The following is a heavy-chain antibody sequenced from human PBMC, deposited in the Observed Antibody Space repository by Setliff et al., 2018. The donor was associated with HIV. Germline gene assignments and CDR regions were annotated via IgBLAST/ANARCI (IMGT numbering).Heavy chain of an antibody. CDR2: IYYSGDS. V-gene: IGHV4-39*07. D-gene: IGHD3-22*01. Sequence: SETLSLTCTVSGGSISSSSYYWDWIRQPPGKGLEWIATIYYSGDSHYNPSLKSRVTISVDTSKNQFSLKLNSVTAADTAVYYCVRAKYYYDTSAYYGSRDWYFDLWGRGTLVTVSS. CDR1: GGSISSSSYY. J-gene: IGHJ2*01. CDR3: VRAKYYYDTSAYYGSRDWYFDL.